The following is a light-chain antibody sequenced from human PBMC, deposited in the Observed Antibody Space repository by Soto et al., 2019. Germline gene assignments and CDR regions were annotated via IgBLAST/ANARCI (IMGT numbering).Light chain of an antibody. CDR2: GAS. V-gene: IGKV3-15*01. J-gene: IGKJ3*01. CDR3: QKCDYLPI. Sequence: IVMTQSPPTLSVSPGEEATLACRASQSLRSNLAWYQQKPGQAPRLLIYGASTRATGIPARFSGSGSGTEFTLTISSLQSEDFATYYCQKCDYLPIFGPGTTVDFK. CDR1: QSLRSN.